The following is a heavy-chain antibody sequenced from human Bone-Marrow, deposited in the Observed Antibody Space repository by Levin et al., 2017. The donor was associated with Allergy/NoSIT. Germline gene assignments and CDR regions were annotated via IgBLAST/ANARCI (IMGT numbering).Heavy chain of an antibody. V-gene: IGHV2-5*01. J-gene: IGHJ3*01. CDR3: AHTAPILIGYYANDVFDL. CDR1: GFALNTSGVG. Sequence: GSGPTLVKPTQTLTLTCSFSGFALNTSGVGVGWIRQPPGKALEWLALIYWDDRRYSPSLKSRLTITRDTSENQVLLIMTNMDPVDTATYYCAHTAPILIGYYANDVFDLWGQGTTVTVAS. D-gene: IGHD3-9*01. CDR2: IYWDDR.